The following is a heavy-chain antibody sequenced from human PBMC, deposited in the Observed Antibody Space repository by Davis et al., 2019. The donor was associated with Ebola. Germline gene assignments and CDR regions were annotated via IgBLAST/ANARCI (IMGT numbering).Heavy chain of an antibody. CDR2: ISSDNDYI. D-gene: IGHD3-16*01. V-gene: IGHV3-21*01. J-gene: IGHJ6*02. CDR3: ARDRPLDFFFGDYYGMDV. Sequence: GESPKISCAASGFTFSTYSMSWVRQAPGKGLEWVSSISSDNDYIYYADSAKGRFTISRDNAKNSLYLQMNSLRAEDTAVYYCARDRPLDFFFGDYYGMDVWGQGTTVTVSS. CDR1: GFTFSTYS.